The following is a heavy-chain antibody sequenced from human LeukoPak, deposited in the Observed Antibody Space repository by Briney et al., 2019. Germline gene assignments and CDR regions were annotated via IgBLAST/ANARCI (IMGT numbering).Heavy chain of an antibody. CDR1: GGSISSSSYY. V-gene: IGHV4-39*01. D-gene: IGHD2-2*02. J-gene: IGHJ6*03. Sequence: PSETLSLTCTVSGGSISSSSYYWGWIRQPPGKGLEWIGSIYYSGSTYYNPSLKSRVTISVDTSKNQFSLKLSSVTAADTAVYYCARLGDTGFTSCYSCGSYYYYYLDDWGKGTTVTVSS. CDR2: IYYSGST. CDR3: ARLGDTGFTSCYSCGSYYYYYLDD.